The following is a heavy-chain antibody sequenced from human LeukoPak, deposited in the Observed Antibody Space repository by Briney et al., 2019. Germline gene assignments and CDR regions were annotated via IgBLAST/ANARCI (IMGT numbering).Heavy chain of an antibody. CDR3: ASHNYYDSSGYYHNWFDP. J-gene: IGHJ5*02. V-gene: IGHV4-4*02. CDR2: IYHSGST. Sequence: SGTLSLTCAVSGGSISSSNWWSWVRQPPGKGLEWIGEIYHSGSTNYNPSLKSRVTISVDTSKNQFSLKLSSVTAADTAVYYCASHNYYDSSGYYHNWFDPWDQGTLVTVSS. D-gene: IGHD3-22*01. CDR1: GGSISSSNW.